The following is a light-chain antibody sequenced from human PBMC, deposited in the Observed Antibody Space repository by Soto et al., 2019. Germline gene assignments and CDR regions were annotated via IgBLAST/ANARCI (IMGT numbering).Light chain of an antibody. CDR3: QQYGVTPPNT. CDR2: AAS. Sequence: EIVMTQSPATLSVSPGERATLSCRASQSVSSNLAWYQQKPGQAPRLLIYAASTRATGIPARFSGSRSGTDFTLTISGLEPEDFALYYCQQYGVTPPNTFGAGTKVDIK. V-gene: IGKV3D-15*01. J-gene: IGKJ4*01. CDR1: QSVSSN.